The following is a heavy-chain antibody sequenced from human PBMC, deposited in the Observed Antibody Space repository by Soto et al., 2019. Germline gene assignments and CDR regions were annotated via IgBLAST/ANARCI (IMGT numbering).Heavy chain of an antibody. V-gene: IGHV4-31*01. Sequence: QVQLQESGPGLVKPSQTLSLTCTVSGGSISSGGYYWSWIRQHPGKGLEWIGYIYYSRSTYYNPSLKSPVTISVDPSTNQFSLKLGSVTAADTAVYYCARVGGINWFDPWGQGTLVTVSS. CDR1: GGSISSGGYY. CDR3: ARVGGINWFDP. CDR2: IYYSRST. D-gene: IGHD3-16*01. J-gene: IGHJ5*02.